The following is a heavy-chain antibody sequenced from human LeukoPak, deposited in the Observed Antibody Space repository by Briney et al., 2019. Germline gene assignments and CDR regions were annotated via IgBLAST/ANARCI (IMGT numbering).Heavy chain of an antibody. V-gene: IGHV4-61*01. J-gene: IGHJ4*02. D-gene: IGHD5-18*01. CDR1: GGSVSSGSYY. CDR3: ARSRGFSYGYAD. CDR2: VYSSGYT. Sequence: LETLSLTCTVSGGSVSSGSYYWSWIRQPPGKGLAWIGYVYSSGYTNYNPSLKSRVSISLDTSNNQLSLKLSSVTAADTAVYYCARSRGFSYGYADWGQGTLVTVSS.